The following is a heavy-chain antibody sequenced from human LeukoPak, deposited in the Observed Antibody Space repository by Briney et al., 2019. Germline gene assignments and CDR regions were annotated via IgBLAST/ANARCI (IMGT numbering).Heavy chain of an antibody. CDR1: GYTFTSYG. CDR3: ARGFERYQLLSHNWFDP. CDR2: ISAYNGNT. V-gene: IGHV1-18*01. Sequence: GSVKVSCKASGYTFTSYGISWVRQAPGQGLEWMGWISAYNGNTNYAQKLQGRVTMTTDTSTSTAYMELRSLRSDDTAVYYCARGFERYQLLSHNWFDPWGQGTLVTVSS. J-gene: IGHJ5*02. D-gene: IGHD2-2*01.